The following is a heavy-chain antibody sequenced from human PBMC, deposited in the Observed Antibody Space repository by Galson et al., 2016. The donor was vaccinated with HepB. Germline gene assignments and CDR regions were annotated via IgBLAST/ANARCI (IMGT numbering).Heavy chain of an antibody. D-gene: IGHD3-3*02. CDR1: SRSSYY. J-gene: IGHJ4*02. Sequence: SRSSYYWGWIRQPPGKGLEWIASISYSGSTTYYNPSLKSRVTISIDTSKNQFSLKLNSVTAADTAVYYCARVPASTRFDYWGQGTLVTVSS. CDR3: ARVPASTRFDY. V-gene: IGHV4-39*07. CDR2: ISYSGST.